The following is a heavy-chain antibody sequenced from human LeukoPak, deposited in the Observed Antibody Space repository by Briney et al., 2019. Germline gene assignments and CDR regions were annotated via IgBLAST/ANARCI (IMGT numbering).Heavy chain of an antibody. D-gene: IGHD1/OR15-1a*01. V-gene: IGHV3-9*01. CDR2: ISWNSGSI. Sequence: GRSLRLSCAASGFTFDDYAMHWVRQAPGKGLEWVSGISWNSGSIGYADSVKGRFTISRDNAKNSLYLQMNSLRAEDTAVYYCASPNKGAFDIWGQGTMVTVSS. CDR3: ASPNKGAFDI. J-gene: IGHJ3*02. CDR1: GFTFDDYA.